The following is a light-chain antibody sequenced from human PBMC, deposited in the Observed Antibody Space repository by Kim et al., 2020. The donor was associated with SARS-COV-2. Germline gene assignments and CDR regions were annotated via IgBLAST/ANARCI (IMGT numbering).Light chain of an antibody. J-gene: IGKJ3*01. V-gene: IGKV1-33*01. CDR3: QQYDNLPPFT. CDR1: QDISNY. CDR2: DAS. Sequence: PVGDRVTITCQASQDISNYLNWYQQNPGKAPKLLIYDASNLETGVPSRFSGSGSGTDFTFTISSLQPEDIATYYCQQYDNLPPFTFGPGTKVDIK.